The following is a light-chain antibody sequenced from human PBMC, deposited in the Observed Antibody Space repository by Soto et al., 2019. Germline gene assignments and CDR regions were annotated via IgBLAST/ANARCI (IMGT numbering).Light chain of an antibody. Sequence: EIVLRESPATLSLSPGETARLSSRASQSVSSYLAWYQQKPGQAPRLLIYDASNRATGIPARFSGSGSGTDFTLTISSLEPEDFAVYYCQQFSSYPLTFGGGTKVDIK. V-gene: IGKV3-11*01. CDR1: QSVSSY. CDR2: DAS. CDR3: QQFSSYPLT. J-gene: IGKJ4*01.